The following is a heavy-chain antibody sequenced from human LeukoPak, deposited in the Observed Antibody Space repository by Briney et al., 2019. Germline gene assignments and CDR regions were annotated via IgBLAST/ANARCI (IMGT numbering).Heavy chain of an antibody. Sequence: PGGSLTLSCAPSGFPFSGYWMHWVRQAPGKGRVWVSRINSDGRGADYAGSVKGRFNISRDNVKNTLCLQMNSLRAEYTAVYYCGRSGVKWEIDYWGQGTMVTVSS. CDR1: GFPFSGYW. CDR2: INSDGRGA. V-gene: IGHV3-74*01. D-gene: IGHD1-26*01. J-gene: IGHJ4*02. CDR3: GRSGVKWEIDY.